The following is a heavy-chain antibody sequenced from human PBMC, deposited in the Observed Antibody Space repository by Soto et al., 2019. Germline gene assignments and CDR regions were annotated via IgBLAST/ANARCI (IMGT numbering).Heavy chain of an antibody. D-gene: IGHD2-15*01. CDR1: GFTFSSYA. CDR3: AKDLPRYCSGGSCYTGY. CDR2: ISGSGGST. J-gene: IGHJ4*02. Sequence: EVQLLESGGGLVQPGGSLRLSCAASGFTFSSYAMSWVRQAPGKGLEWVSAISGSGGSTYYADSVKGRFTISRDNAKNTLYLQMNSRRAEDTAVYYCAKDLPRYCSGGSCYTGYWGQGTLVTVSS. V-gene: IGHV3-23*01.